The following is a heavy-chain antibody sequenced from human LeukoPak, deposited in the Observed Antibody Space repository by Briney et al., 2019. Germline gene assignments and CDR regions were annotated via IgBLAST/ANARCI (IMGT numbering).Heavy chain of an antibody. CDR3: ARNAAAGTTAYGMDV. D-gene: IGHD6-13*01. V-gene: IGHV1-69*04. J-gene: IGHJ6*02. CDR2: IIPILGMA. CDR1: GGTFSSYA. Sequence: GASVKVSCKASGGTFSSYAISWVRQAPGQGLEWMGRIIPILGMANYAQKFQGRVTITADKSTSTAYMELSSLRSEDTAVYYCARNAAAGTTAYGMDVWGQGTTVTVSS.